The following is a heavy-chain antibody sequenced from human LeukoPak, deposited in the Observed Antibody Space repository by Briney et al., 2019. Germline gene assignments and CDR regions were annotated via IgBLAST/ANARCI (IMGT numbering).Heavy chain of an antibody. CDR1: GGSISSGDYY. CDR3: ARGPYSSGRVVGVYFDY. J-gene: IGHJ4*02. V-gene: IGHV4-30-4*01. D-gene: IGHD6-19*01. CDR2: IYYSGST. Sequence: PSETLSLTCTVSGGSISSGDYYWSWIRQPPGKGLEWIGYIYYSGSTYYNPSLKSRVTISVDTSKNQFSLKLSSVTAADTAVYYCARGPYSSGRVVGVYFDYWGQGTLVTVSS.